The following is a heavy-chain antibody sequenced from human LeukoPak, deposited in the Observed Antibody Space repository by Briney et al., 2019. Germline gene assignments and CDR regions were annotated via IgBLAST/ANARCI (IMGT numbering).Heavy chain of an antibody. V-gene: IGHV3-30*02. CDR1: GFNFRSYG. Sequence: GGSLRLSCAASGFNFRSYGIHWVRQAPGRGLEWVAFVRYDGYNKYYGDFVKGRFTISRDNSKNTLYLQMDSLRAEDTAVYYCAKGYSDYFDYWSQGTLVTVSS. D-gene: IGHD4-11*01. CDR2: VRYDGYNK. CDR3: AKGYSDYFDY. J-gene: IGHJ4*02.